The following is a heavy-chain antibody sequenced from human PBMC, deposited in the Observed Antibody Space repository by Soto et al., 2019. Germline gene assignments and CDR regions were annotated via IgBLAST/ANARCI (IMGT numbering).Heavy chain of an antibody. J-gene: IGHJ4*02. Sequence: PGGSLRLSCAASGFTFSSYGMHWVRQAPGKGLEWVAVIWYDGSNKYYADSVKGRFTISRDNSKNTLYLQMNSLRAEDTAVYYFARDNSRITMIVSPDYWGQGTLVTVSS. CDR2: IWYDGSNK. CDR3: ARDNSRITMIVSPDY. D-gene: IGHD3-22*01. CDR1: GFTFSSYG. V-gene: IGHV3-33*01.